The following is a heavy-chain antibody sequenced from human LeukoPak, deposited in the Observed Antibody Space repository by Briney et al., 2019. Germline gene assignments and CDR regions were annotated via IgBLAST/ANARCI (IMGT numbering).Heavy chain of an antibody. V-gene: IGHV3-64D*06. CDR3: VKSIAVAGTVFDY. Sequence: GGSLRLSCAASGNYWMHWVRQAPGKGLEYVSAISSNGGSTYYADSVKGRFTISRDNSKNTLYLQMSSLRAEDTAVYYCVKSIAVAGTVFDYWGQGTLVTVSS. D-gene: IGHD6-19*01. J-gene: IGHJ4*02. CDR1: GNYW. CDR2: ISSNGGST.